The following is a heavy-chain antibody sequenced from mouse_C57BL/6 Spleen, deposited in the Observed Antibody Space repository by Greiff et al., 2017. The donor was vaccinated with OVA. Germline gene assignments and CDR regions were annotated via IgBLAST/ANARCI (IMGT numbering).Heavy chain of an antibody. CDR3: TGEEYDYDVPYAMDY. CDR1: GFTFSNYW. Sequence: EVQLQESGGGLVQPGGSMKLSCVASGFTFSNYWMNWVRQSPEKGLEWVAQIRLKSDNYATHYAESVKGRFTISRDDSKSSVYLQMNNLRAEDTGIYYCTGEEYDYDVPYAMDYWGQGTSVTVSS. V-gene: IGHV6-3*01. CDR2: IRLKSDNYAT. D-gene: IGHD2-4*01. J-gene: IGHJ4*01.